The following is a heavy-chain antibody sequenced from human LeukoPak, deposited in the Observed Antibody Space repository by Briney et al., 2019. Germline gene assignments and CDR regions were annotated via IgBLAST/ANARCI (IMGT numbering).Heavy chain of an antibody. J-gene: IGHJ4*02. V-gene: IGHV3-74*01. Sequence: GGSLRLSCAASGFTFSSYWMHWVRQAPGKGLVWVSRISDGGGTTTYADSVKGRFTISRDNAKNTLYLQMNGLRAEDTAVYYCSRSAYYDGSGNYYDYWGQGTLVTVSS. CDR1: GFTFSSYW. D-gene: IGHD3-22*01. CDR3: SRSAYYDGSGNYYDY. CDR2: ISDGGGTT.